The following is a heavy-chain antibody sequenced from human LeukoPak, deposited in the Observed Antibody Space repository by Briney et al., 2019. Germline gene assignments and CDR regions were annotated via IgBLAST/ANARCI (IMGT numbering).Heavy chain of an antibody. V-gene: IGHV3-74*01. CDR1: GFTFNSYW. CDR3: ASRGYLNY. CDR2: MSSDGTIT. Sequence: AGGSLRLSCVASGFTFNSYWMTWVRQAPGKGLVWVSHMSSDGTITSYADSVKGRFTISRDNAKNTLFLQMNSLRAEDTGVYYCASRGYLNYWGQGTLVTVSS. J-gene: IGHJ4*02.